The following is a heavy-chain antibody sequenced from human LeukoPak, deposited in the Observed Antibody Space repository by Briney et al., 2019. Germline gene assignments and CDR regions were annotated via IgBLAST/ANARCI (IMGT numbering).Heavy chain of an antibody. V-gene: IGHV3-21*01. CDR1: GFTFSSYS. Sequence: PGGSLRLSCAASGFTFSSYSMNWVRQAPGKGLEWVSSISSSSSYIYYADSVKGRFTISRDNAKNSLYLQMNSLRAEDTAVYYCARDPATFGWIDIWGQGTMVTVSS. CDR3: ARDPATFGWIDI. J-gene: IGHJ3*02. D-gene: IGHD3-16*01. CDR2: ISSSSSYI.